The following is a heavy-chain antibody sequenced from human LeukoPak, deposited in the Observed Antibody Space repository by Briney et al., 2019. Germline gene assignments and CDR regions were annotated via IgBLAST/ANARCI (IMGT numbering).Heavy chain of an antibody. J-gene: IGHJ6*02. CDR2: ITGTTFYT. CDR3: AKYVANWNPGGMDV. V-gene: IGHV3-21*06. Sequence: PGGSLRLSCAASGLSFSASTMTWVRQAPGEGLEWVADITGTTFYTHYADSVKGRFTISRDNANYTLYLQMSSLRVEDTAIYYCAKYVANWNPGGMDVWSQGTTVTVSS. D-gene: IGHD1-20*01. CDR1: GLSFSAST.